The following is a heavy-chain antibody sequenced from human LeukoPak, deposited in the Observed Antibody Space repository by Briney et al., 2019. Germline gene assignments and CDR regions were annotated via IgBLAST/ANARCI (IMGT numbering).Heavy chain of an antibody. Sequence: GGSLRLSCAASGFTFRNFWMSWVRQAPGKGLEWVAVIWYDGSNKYYADSVKGRFTISRDNSRNTLYLQMNSLRAEDTAVYYCAKGSDYDSSGNDAFDIWGQGTMVTVSS. CDR2: IWYDGSNK. CDR1: GFTFRNFW. J-gene: IGHJ3*02. V-gene: IGHV3-33*06. D-gene: IGHD3-22*01. CDR3: AKGSDYDSSGNDAFDI.